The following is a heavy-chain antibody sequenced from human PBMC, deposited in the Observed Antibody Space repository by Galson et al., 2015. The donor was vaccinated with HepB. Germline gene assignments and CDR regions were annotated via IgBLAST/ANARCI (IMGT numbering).Heavy chain of an antibody. CDR1: GYSFTNYW. CDR3: ARQMDCSSTSCAARYMDV. J-gene: IGHJ6*03. D-gene: IGHD2-2*01. CDR2: IDPSDSYT. Sequence: QSGAEVKKPGESLRISCTGSGYSFTNYWISWVRQMPGKGLEWMGRIDPSDSYTNYSPSFQGHVTISADRSISTAYLQWSSLKASDTAMYYCARQMDCSSTSCAARYMDVWDKGTTVTVSS. V-gene: IGHV5-10-1*01.